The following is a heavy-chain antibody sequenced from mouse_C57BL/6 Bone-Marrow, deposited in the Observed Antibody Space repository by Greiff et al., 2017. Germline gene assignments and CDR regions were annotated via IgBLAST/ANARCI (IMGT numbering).Heavy chain of an antibody. Sequence: VQLQESGAELARPGASVKLSCKASGYTFTSYGISWVQQRTGQGLEWIGEICPRSGNNYYNEMLKGKVTLTACKSSRTAYMVLRSLTSGDSSVYFCARRVPGGYFDVWGTGTTVTVSS. D-gene: IGHD2-14*01. V-gene: IGHV1-81*01. CDR3: ARRVPGGYFDV. CDR2: ICPRSGNN. J-gene: IGHJ1*03. CDR1: GYTFTSYG.